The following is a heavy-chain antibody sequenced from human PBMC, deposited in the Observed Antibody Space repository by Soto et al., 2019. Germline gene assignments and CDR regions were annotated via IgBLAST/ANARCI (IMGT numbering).Heavy chain of an antibody. CDR1: GGTFSTFG. J-gene: IGHJ4*02. CDR2: IIPFFGTA. D-gene: IGHD4-17*01. CDR3: AKSAPMDAGDKYYYDF. Sequence: SVKVSCKASGGTFSTFGMSWVRQAPGQGLEWMGGIIPFFGTARYSQKFEDRITITADESTNTVYMDLRSLTSEDTAIYYCAKSAPMDAGDKYYYDFWGQGALVTVSS. V-gene: IGHV1-69*13.